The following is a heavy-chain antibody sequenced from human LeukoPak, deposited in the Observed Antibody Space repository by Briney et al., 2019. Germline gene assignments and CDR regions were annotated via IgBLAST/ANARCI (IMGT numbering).Heavy chain of an antibody. Sequence: PSETLSLTCTVSGGSVSTSDYYWGWIRQSPVKGLGWIGDVFYTGKTNYNPSLRGRATISIDTSKNQFSLKLTYVTAADSAVYYCARVFDSWGQGTLVTVSS. CDR3: ARVFDS. J-gene: IGHJ4*02. CDR2: VFYTGKT. V-gene: IGHV4-39*07. CDR1: GGSVSTSDYY.